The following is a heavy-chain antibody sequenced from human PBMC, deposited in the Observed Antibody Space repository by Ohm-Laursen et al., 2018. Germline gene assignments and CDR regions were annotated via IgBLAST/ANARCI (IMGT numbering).Heavy chain of an antibody. CDR1: GGSISSSSYY. CDR3: ARPMGGYSGYESPFDY. D-gene: IGHD5-12*01. CDR2: MYNSGSP. Sequence: GTLSLTCTVSGGSISSSSYYWGWIRQPPGKGLEWIASMYNSGSPYYNPSLKSRVTISLETSKNQFSLKLSSVTAADTAVYYCARPMGGYSGYESPFDYWGQGTLVTVSS. V-gene: IGHV4-39*01. J-gene: IGHJ4*02.